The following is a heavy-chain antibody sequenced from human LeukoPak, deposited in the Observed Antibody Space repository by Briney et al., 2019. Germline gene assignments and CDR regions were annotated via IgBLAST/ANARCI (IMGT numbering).Heavy chain of an antibody. CDR2: FDPEDGET. J-gene: IGHJ4*02. Sequence: AASVKVSCKVSGYTLTELSMHWVRQAPGKGLEWMGGFDPEDGETIYAQKFQGRVTMTEDTSTDTAYMELSSLRSEDTAVYYCAIVVNDRGWGSYYFDYWGQGTLVTVSS. V-gene: IGHV1-24*01. CDR1: GYTLTELS. CDR3: AIVVNDRGWGSYYFDY. D-gene: IGHD2-21*01.